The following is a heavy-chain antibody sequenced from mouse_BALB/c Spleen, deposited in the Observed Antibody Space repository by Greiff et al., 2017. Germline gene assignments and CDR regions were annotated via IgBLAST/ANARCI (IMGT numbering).Heavy chain of an antibody. J-gene: IGHJ4*01. CDR1: GFSLTGYG. V-gene: IGHV2-6-7*01. D-gene: IGHD2-4*01. CDR2: IWGDGST. CDR3: ARDERITTNAMDY. Sequence: VMLVESGPGLVAPSQSLSITCTVSGFSLTGYGVNWVRQPPGKGLEWLGMIWGDGSTDYNSALKSRLSISKDNSKSQVFLKMNSLQTDDTARYYCARDERITTNAMDYWGQGTSVTVSS.